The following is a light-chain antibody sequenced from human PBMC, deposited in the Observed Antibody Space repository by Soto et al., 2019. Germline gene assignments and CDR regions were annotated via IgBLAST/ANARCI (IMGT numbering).Light chain of an antibody. J-gene: IGLJ7*01. CDR2: DNN. V-gene: IGLV1-51*01. CDR3: GTWYSSLRAAV. CDR1: SSNIGKNY. Sequence: QSVLTQPPSVSTAPGQKVTISCSGSSSNIGKNYVSWYQQFPGTAPKLLIYDNNKRPSGIPDRFSGSKSGTSATLGITGLQTGDEADYYCGTWYSSLRAAVFGGGTQLTVL.